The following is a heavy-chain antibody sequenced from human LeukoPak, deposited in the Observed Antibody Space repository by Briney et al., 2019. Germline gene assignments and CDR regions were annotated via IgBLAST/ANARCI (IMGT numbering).Heavy chain of an antibody. Sequence: GGSLRLSCAASGFTFNTYAMSWVRQAPGKGLEWVSSISENGESTYYADSVKGRFTISRDNSRNTLYLQMNSLRAEDTAVYYCASYFHYGDYASLWYWGQGTLSPSPQ. V-gene: IGHV3-23*01. CDR2: ISENGEST. D-gene: IGHD4-17*01. CDR1: GFTFNTYA. CDR3: ASYFHYGDYASLWY. J-gene: IGHJ4*02.